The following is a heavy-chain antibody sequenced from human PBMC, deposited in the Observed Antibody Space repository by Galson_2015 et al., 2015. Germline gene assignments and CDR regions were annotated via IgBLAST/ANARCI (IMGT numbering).Heavy chain of an antibody. J-gene: IGHJ4*02. CDR2: ISSSCGTI. CDR3: ARQILDY. D-gene: IGHD2-15*01. Sequence: SLRLSCAASGFTFSSYSMNRVRQAPGKGLEWVSYISSSCGTIYYADSVKGRFTISRDNAKNSLYLQMNSLRDEDTAVYYCARQILDYWGQGTLVAVSS. CDR1: GFTFSSYS. V-gene: IGHV3-48*02.